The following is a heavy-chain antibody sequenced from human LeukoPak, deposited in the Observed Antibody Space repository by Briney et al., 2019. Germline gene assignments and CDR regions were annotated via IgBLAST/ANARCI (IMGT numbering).Heavy chain of an antibody. V-gene: IGHV3-30*02. Sequence: GGSLRLSCAASGFTFSSYGIHWVRHTPGKGLGRVAFIRYAGSNKYYADSVKGRFTIPRDNSKNTLYLQMNSLRGEDTTVYYCANDACGDNLIDYWGQGTLVTVSS. CDR1: GFTFSSYG. CDR3: ANDACGDNLIDY. J-gene: IGHJ4*02. D-gene: IGHD4-17*01. CDR2: IRYAGSNK.